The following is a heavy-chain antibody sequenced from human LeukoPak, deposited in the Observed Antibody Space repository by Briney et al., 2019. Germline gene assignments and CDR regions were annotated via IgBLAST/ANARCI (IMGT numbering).Heavy chain of an antibody. CDR2: ISYSGST. CDR1: GGSISSYY. J-gene: IGHJ4*02. D-gene: IGHD4-17*01. V-gene: IGHV4-59*08. Sequence: SETLSLTCTVSGGSISSYYWSWIRQPPGKGLEWIGYISYSGSTDYNPSLKSRVTISVDTSKNQFSLKLSSVTAADTAMYYCARHPPLSGDYWYWGQGTLVTVSS. CDR3: ARHPPLSGDYWY.